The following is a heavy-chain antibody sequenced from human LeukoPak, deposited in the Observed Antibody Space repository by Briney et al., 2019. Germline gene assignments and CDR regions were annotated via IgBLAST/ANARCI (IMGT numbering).Heavy chain of an antibody. CDR3: ARGNRYIVVVPAAITSTYYFDY. J-gene: IGHJ4*02. Sequence: SQTLSLTCTVSGGSISSGGYYWSWIRQHPGKGLEWIGYIYYSGSTYYNPSLKSRVTISVDTSKNQFSLKLSSVTAADTAVYYCARGNRYIVVVPAAITSTYYFDYWGQGTLVTVSS. D-gene: IGHD2-2*01. CDR1: GGSISSGGYY. CDR2: IYYSGST. V-gene: IGHV4-31*03.